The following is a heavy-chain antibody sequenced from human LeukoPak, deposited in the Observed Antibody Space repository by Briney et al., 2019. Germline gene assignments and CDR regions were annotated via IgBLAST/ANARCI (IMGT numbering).Heavy chain of an antibody. Sequence: ASVNVSCKASGGTFSSYAISWVRQAPGQGLEWMGGIIPIFGTANYAQKFQGRVTITADESTSTAYMELSSLRSEDTAVYYCARDLRTHLERWFDPWGQGTLVTVSS. J-gene: IGHJ5*02. CDR2: IIPIFGTA. D-gene: IGHD1-1*01. CDR3: ARDLRTHLERWFDP. V-gene: IGHV1-69*13. CDR1: GGTFSSYA.